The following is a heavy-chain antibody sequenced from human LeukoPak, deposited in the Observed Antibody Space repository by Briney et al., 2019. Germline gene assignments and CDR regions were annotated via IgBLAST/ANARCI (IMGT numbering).Heavy chain of an antibody. Sequence: PSETLSLTCAVCGGSFSGYCWNWIRQPPGKGLEWIGEINHGSTNYNPSLKSRVTISVDTSKNQLSLKLSSVTAADTAVYYCARGPHSSSYYYYYYYMDVWGKGTTVTVSS. V-gene: IGHV4-34*01. CDR1: GGSFSGYC. J-gene: IGHJ6*03. CDR2: INHGST. CDR3: ARGPHSSSYYYYYYYMDV. D-gene: IGHD3-22*01.